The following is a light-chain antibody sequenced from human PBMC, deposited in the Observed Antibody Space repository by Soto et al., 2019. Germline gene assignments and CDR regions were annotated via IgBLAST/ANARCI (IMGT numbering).Light chain of an antibody. CDR2: EVN. CDR3: NSYAGDNWV. Sequence: QSVLTQPPSASGSPGQAVTISCTGTSSDVGAYDYVAWYQQHPGKVPKLLIYEVNKRPSGVPDRFSGSKSGNTASLTVSGLQTEDEAVYYCNSYAGDNWVFGGGTKLTVL. CDR1: SSDVGAYDY. J-gene: IGLJ3*02. V-gene: IGLV2-8*01.